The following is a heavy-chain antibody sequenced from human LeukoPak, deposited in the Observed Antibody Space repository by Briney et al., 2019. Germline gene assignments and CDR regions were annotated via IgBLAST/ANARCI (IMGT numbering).Heavy chain of an antibody. V-gene: IGHV4-61*02. Sequence: SQTLSLTCTVSGGSINSGSYYWTWIRQPAGKGPEWIGRIYSNGVTNFNPSLKSRVTISADTSKNQFSLRLASVTAADTAVYYCARDGYRVTGYYYYMDVWGLGTTVTVSS. D-gene: IGHD5-12*01. J-gene: IGHJ6*03. CDR2: IYSNGVT. CDR1: GGSINSGSYY. CDR3: ARDGYRVTGYYYYMDV.